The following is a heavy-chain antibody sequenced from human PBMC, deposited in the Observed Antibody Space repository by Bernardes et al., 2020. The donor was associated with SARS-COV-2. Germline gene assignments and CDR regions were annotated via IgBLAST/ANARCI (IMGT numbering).Heavy chain of an antibody. CDR3: ALPPTNYDRYAMDV. D-gene: IGHD3-22*01. J-gene: IGHJ6*02. Sequence: ASVKVSCKASGYPFTGYYLHGARQAPGQGLEWMGWINPNSGGTNYAQRFQGRVTMTRDTSISTAYMDLSRLRSDDTAVYYCALPPTNYDRYAMDVLGQGTTVTVSS. V-gene: IGHV1-2*02. CDR1: GYPFTGYY. CDR2: INPNSGGT.